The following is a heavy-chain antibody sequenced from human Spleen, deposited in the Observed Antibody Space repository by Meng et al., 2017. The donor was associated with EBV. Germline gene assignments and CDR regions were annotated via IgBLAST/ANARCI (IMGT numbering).Heavy chain of an antibody. CDR3: ARSYNAYATYFLDY. CDR1: GGSISRHNG. CDR2: IYHSGST. J-gene: IGHJ4*02. Sequence: LVMLQMMRCPTCVVFGGSISRHNGGVLVRQHPGKGLEWIGDIYHSGSTSYSPSLKSRVTMSLDKSTNQFSLNLTSVTAADTAVYYCARSYNAYATYFLDYWGQGTLVTVSS. V-gene: IGHV4-4*03. D-gene: IGHD4/OR15-4a*01.